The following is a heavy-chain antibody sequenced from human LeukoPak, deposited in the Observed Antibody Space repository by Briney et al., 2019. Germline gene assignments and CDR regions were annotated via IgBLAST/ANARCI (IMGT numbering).Heavy chain of an antibody. D-gene: IGHD5-18*01. CDR2: ISSSGNTI. Sequence: GRSLRLSCAASGFTFSSYEMNWVRHAPGKGLEWLSYISSSGNTISYADSVKGRFTISRDNAKNSLYLQMNSLRAEDTAVYYCARDGYSYGMVFDYWGQGTLVTVSS. CDR1: GFTFSSYE. J-gene: IGHJ4*02. CDR3: ARDGYSYGMVFDY. V-gene: IGHV3-48*03.